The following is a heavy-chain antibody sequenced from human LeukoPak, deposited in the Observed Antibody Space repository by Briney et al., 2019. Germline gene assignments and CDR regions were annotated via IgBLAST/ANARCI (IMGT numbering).Heavy chain of an antibody. CDR2: INAGNGNT. J-gene: IGHJ5*02. D-gene: IGHD3-10*01. CDR1: GYTSTSYA. Sequence: ASVKVSCKASGYTSTSYAMHWVRQAPGQRLEWMGWINAGNGNTKYSQKFQGRVTITRDTSASTAYMELSSLRSEDTAVYYCARDRAPITMVRGVINWFDPWGQGTLVTVSS. V-gene: IGHV1-3*01. CDR3: ARDRAPITMVRGVINWFDP.